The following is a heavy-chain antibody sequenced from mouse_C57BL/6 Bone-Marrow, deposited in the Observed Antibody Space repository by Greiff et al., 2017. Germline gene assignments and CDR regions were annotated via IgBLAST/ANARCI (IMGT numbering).Heavy chain of an antibody. D-gene: IGHD1-1*01. CDR2: IYPGNSDT. CDR3: TRRALYCYGSSPWYFDV. Sequence: VQLQQSGTVLARPGASVKMSCKTSGYTFTSYWMHWVKQRPGQGLEWIGAIYPGNSDTSYNQKFKGKAKLTAVTSASTAYMELSSLTNEDSAVYYCTRRALYCYGSSPWYFDVWGTGTTVTVSS. J-gene: IGHJ1*03. CDR1: GYTFTSYW. V-gene: IGHV1-5*01.